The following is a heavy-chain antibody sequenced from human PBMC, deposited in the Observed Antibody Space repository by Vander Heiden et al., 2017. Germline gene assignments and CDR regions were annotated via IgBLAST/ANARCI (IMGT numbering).Heavy chain of an antibody. CDR2: VNPISGGT. V-gene: IGHV1-8*01. CDR3: AKDLHCSSPSCSTLENDYGMDI. J-gene: IGHJ6*02. D-gene: IGHD2-2*02. Sequence: QVQLVQSGAEVKKPGASVKVSCRASGYTFTRYAINWVRQATGQGLEWMGRVNPISGGTDYAQQFKGRVTMTRNTSINTVYMELSSLRSEDTAVYFCAKDLHCSSPSCSTLENDYGMDIWGQGTTVTVSS. CDR1: GYTFTRYA.